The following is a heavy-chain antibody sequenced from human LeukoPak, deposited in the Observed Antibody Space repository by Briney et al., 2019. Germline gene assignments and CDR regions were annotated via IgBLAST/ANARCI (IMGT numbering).Heavy chain of an antibody. V-gene: IGHV5-10-1*01. D-gene: IGHD6-13*01. Sequence: GESLKISFKGSGYSFTSYWINWVRQMPGKGLEWMGRIDPSDSYTNYSPSFQGHVTISADKSISTAYLQWNSLKASDTAMYYCARGLRVDAFDIWGQGTMVTVSS. CDR2: IDPSDSYT. J-gene: IGHJ3*02. CDR3: ARGLRVDAFDI. CDR1: GYSFTSYW.